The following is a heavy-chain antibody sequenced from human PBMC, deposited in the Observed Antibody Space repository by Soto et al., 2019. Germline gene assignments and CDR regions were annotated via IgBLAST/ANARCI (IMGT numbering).Heavy chain of an antibody. CDR1: GSTFSRYA. V-gene: IGHV3-23*01. CDR2: ISVSSGST. CDR3: AGKITIIGVVIVPPSGD. D-gene: IGHD3-3*01. Sequence: QLLESGGDWVQPGGSLRLSCAASGSTFSRYAMSWVRQAPGKGLEWVTSISVSSGSTYYADSVKGRFTISRDNSKSTLYLQMDSLRAEETAVYYCAGKITIIGVVIVPPSGDWGKGTTVTVSS. J-gene: IGHJ6*04.